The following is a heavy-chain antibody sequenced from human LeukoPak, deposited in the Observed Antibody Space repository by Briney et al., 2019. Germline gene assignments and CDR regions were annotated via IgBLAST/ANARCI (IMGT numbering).Heavy chain of an antibody. D-gene: IGHD3-22*01. CDR3: ARDLIMHYYDSSGYPEYNWFDP. CDR1: GYTFTSYY. J-gene: IGHJ5*02. Sequence: ASVKDSFKSSGYTFTSYYMHWVRQAPGQGLEWMGIINPSGGSTSYAQKLQGRVTMTRDTSTSTVYMELSSLRSEDTAVYYCARDLIMHYYDSSGYPEYNWFDPWGQGTLVTVSS. V-gene: IGHV1-46*01. CDR2: INPSGGST.